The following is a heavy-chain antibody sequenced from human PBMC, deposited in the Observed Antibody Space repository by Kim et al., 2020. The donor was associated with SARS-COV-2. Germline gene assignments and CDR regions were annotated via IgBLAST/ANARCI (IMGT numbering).Heavy chain of an antibody. J-gene: IGHJ4*01. Sequence: GGSLRLSCAASGFTFDNYGMSWVRQAPGKGLEWVSVIYSGGGATWYADSVKGRFTISSENSKDTLSLQMNSLRAEDTAAYYCAKTLRGFWYIDSCGHGTL. CDR2: IYSGGGAT. V-gene: IGHV3-23*03. CDR3: AKTLRGFWYIDS. CDR1: GFTFDNYG.